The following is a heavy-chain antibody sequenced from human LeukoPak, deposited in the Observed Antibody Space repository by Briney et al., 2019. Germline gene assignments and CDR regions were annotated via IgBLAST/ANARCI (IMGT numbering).Heavy chain of an antibody. D-gene: IGHD3-10*01. CDR1: GFIFSIYA. CDR3: AKGSSSGRPYFFDY. J-gene: IGHJ4*02. V-gene: IGHV3-23*01. Sequence: PGGSLRLSCAASGFIFSIYAMSWVRQAPGKGLEWVSAISGSGGSTYYADSVKGRFTISRDNSKNTLYLQMNSLRAEDTAVYYCAKGSSSGRPYFFDYWGQGTLVTVSS. CDR2: ISGSGGST.